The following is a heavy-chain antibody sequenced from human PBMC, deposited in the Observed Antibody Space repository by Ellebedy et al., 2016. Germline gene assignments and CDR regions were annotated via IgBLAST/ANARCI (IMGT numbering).Heavy chain of an antibody. Sequence: SETLSLTXTVSGGSISSGDYYWSWIRQPPGKGLEWIGYIYYSGTTYYNPSLRSRITISVDTSRNQFSLKLSSVTAAATAVYYCARVRYSGNYYPYFDYWGQGTLVTVSS. CDR3: ARVRYSGNYYPYFDY. J-gene: IGHJ4*02. D-gene: IGHD1-26*01. V-gene: IGHV4-30-4*01. CDR2: IYYSGTT. CDR1: GGSISSGDYY.